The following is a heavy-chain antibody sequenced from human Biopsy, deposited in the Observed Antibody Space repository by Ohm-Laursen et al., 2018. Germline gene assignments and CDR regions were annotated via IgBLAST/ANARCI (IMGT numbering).Heavy chain of an antibody. V-gene: IGHV4-59*08. CDR3: ARHPTGFWFDP. CDR1: GGSISGSS. CDR2: ISYSRDT. J-gene: IGHJ5*02. Sequence: SQTLSLTCTVSGGSISGSSWSWIRQAPGKGLEWIGYISYSRDTNYNPSLKSRITMSVDTSKNQFSLNLTSVTAADTAVYYCARHPTGFWFDPWGQGTLVIVSS.